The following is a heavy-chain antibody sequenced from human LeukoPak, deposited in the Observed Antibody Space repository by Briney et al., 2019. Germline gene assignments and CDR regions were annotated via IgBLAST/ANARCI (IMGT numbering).Heavy chain of an antibody. CDR1: GDSISSGGYS. D-gene: IGHD5-12*01. J-gene: IGHJ4*02. Sequence: SETLSLTCAVSGDSISSGGYSWSWIRQPPGKGLEWIGYIYHSGSTYYNPSLKRRVTISVDRSENQFSLKLSSVTAADTAVYYCARGDSGYDSALDYWGQGTLVTVSS. CDR3: ARGDSGYDSALDY. V-gene: IGHV4-30-2*01. CDR2: IYHSGST.